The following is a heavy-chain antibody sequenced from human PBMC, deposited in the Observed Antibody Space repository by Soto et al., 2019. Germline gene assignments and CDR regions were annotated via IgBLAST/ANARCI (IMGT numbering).Heavy chain of an antibody. CDR1: GGSISSANW. V-gene: IGHV4-4*02. D-gene: IGHD6-13*01. CDR2: LYPSGST. CDR3: ARASRYSTRFYYYGMDV. Sequence: QVHLQESGPGLVKPSGTLSLTCGVSGGSISSANWWTWVRQSPGKGLEWIGELYPSGSTNYNPSLKGRVTISVDKSKNQFDLNLSSVTAADTAVYYCARASRYSTRFYYYGMDVWGQGTTVTVSS. J-gene: IGHJ6*02.